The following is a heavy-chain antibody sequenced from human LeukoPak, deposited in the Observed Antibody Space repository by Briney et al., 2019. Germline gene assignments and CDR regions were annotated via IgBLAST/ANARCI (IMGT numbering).Heavy chain of an antibody. CDR1: GATFSSYA. J-gene: IGHJ5*02. Sequence: ASVKVSCKASGATFSSYAISWVRQPPGQGLEWMGIINPSGGSTSYAQKFQGRVTMTRDTSTSTVYMELSSLRSEDTAVYYCARDLVDDYGSGSYSWFDPWGQGTLVTVSS. D-gene: IGHD3-10*01. CDR2: INPSGGST. V-gene: IGHV1-46*01. CDR3: ARDLVDDYGSGSYSWFDP.